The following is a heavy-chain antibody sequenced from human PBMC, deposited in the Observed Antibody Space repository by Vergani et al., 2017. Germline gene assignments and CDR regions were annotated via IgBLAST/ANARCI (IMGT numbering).Heavy chain of an antibody. CDR1: GFALNRHA. CDR2: ISFDGTNE. CDR3: ARDLVTFFDY. D-gene: IGHD4-23*01. J-gene: IGHJ4*02. V-gene: IGHV3-30-3*01. Sequence: QVQLVESGGGVVQPGTSLRLSCVVSGFALNRHAMYWVRQAPGKGLEWVVGISFDGTNEYYPDLVKGRFTISRDIAKNTLYLQMNSLRAEDTAVYYCARDLVTFFDYWGQGTLVTVSS.